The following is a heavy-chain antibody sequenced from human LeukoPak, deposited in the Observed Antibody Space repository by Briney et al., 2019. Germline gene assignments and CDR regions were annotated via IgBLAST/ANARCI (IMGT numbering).Heavy chain of an antibody. J-gene: IGHJ5*02. CDR1: GFNVISSY. CDR2: IYSGGST. V-gene: IGHV3-66*01. D-gene: IGHD5-18*01. Sequence: PGGSLRLSCATSGFNVISSYMSWVRQAPGKGLEWVSVIYSGGSTYYAASVKGRFTISRDKSENTLYLQMSSLRVDDTATYYCAIIHSYGHAWGQGTLVTVSS. CDR3: AIIHSYGHA.